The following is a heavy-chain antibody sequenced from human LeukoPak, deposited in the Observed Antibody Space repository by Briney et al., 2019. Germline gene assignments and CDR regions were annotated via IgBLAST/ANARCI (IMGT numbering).Heavy chain of an antibody. CDR2: INHSGST. J-gene: IGHJ4*02. V-gene: IGHV4-34*01. Sequence: PSETLSLTCAVYGGSFSGYYWSWIRQPPGKGLEWIGEINHSGSTNYNPSLKSRVTISVDTSKNQFSLKLSSVTAADTAVYYCASRSLGLYYFDYWGQGTLVTVS. CDR1: GGSFSGYY. D-gene: IGHD5/OR15-5a*01. CDR3: ASRSLGLYYFDY.